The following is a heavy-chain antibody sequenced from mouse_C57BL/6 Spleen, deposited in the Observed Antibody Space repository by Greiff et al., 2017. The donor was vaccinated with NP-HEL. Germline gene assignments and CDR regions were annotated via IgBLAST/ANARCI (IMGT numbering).Heavy chain of an antibody. J-gene: IGHJ2*01. CDR1: GYTFTDYY. V-gene: IGHV1-26*01. CDR3: ARGYYGSSYFDY. Sequence: EVQLQQSGPELVKPGASVKISCKASGYTFTDYYMNWVQQSHGKSLEWIGDINPNNGGTSYNQKFKGKATLTVDKSSSTAYMELRSLTSEDSAVYYCARGYYGSSYFDYWGQGTTLTVSS. CDR2: INPNNGGT. D-gene: IGHD1-1*01.